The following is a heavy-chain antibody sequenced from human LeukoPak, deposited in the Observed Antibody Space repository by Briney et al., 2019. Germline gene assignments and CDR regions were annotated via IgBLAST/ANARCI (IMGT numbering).Heavy chain of an antibody. D-gene: IGHD5-18*01. CDR3: ARVIRYSYGPCLYYYYMDV. CDR2: IIPIFGTA. Sequence: SVKVSCKASGGTFSSYAISWVRQAPGQGLEWMGRIIPIFGTANYAQKFQGRVTITTDESTSTAYMELSSLRSEDTAVYYCARVIRYSYGPCLYYYYMDVWGKGTTVTVSS. CDR1: GGTFSSYA. J-gene: IGHJ6*03. V-gene: IGHV1-69*05.